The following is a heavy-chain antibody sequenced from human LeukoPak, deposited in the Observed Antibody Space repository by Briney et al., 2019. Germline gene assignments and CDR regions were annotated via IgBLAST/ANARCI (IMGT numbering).Heavy chain of an antibody. CDR1: GFTFSSYA. Sequence: GGSLRLSCAASGFTFSSYAMSWVRQAPGKGLEWVSAISGSGGSTYYADSVKGRFTISRDNSKNTLYLQMNSLRAEDTAVYYCAKSGVGGGYLYYYYYYMDVWGKGTTVTVSS. CDR3: AKSGVGGGYLYYYYYYMDV. D-gene: IGHD1-26*01. V-gene: IGHV3-23*01. J-gene: IGHJ6*03. CDR2: ISGSGGST.